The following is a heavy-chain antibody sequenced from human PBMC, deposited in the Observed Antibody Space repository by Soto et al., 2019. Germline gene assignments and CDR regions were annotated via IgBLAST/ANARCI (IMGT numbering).Heavy chain of an antibody. CDR2: IIPIFGTA. J-gene: IGHJ3*02. CDR1: GGTFSSYA. Sequence: QVQLVQSGAEVQKPGSSVKVSCKASGGTFSSYAISWVRQAPGQGLEWMGGIIPIFGTANYAQKFQGRVTITADESTSTAYMELGSLRSEDTAVYYCARVGRYCSGGSCYSRKKDPKAFELDAFDIWGQGTMVTVSS. D-gene: IGHD2-15*01. CDR3: ARVGRYCSGGSCYSRKKDPKAFELDAFDI. V-gene: IGHV1-69*01.